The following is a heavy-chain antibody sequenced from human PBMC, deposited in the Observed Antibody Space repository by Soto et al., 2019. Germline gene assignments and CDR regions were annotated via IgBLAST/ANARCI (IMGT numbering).Heavy chain of an antibody. CDR3: ARLDSSGSNGAFDI. D-gene: IGHD3-22*01. CDR1: GGTFSSYA. V-gene: IGHV1-69*13. Sequence: ASVKVSCKPSGGTFSSYALSWVRQVPGHGLEWIGGIIPIFGTANYAQNFHARVTITAGESTSRTYMGRGSLRSQNTAVYYCARLDSSGSNGAFDIGSQGKMVPVSS. CDR2: IIPIFGTA. J-gene: IGHJ3*02.